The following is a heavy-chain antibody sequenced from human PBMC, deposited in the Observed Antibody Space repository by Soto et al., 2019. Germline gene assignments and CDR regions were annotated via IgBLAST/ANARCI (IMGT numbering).Heavy chain of an antibody. J-gene: IGHJ5*02. CDR2: IYTSGTT. CDR1: GGSITRGGYY. V-gene: IGHV4-31*03. CDR3: ARDPAP. Sequence: QVQLQESGPGLVKPSETLSLTCTVSGGSITRGGYYWSWIRQHPGKGLEWIGYIYTSGTTYYNPSLKSRVTTTVDTSKNQSSLKLTCVTAADTAVYYCARDPAPWGQGTLVTVSS.